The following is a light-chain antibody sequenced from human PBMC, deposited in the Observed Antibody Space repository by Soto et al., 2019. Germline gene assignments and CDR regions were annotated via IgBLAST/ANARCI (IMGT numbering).Light chain of an antibody. CDR3: QQLNRTLP. CDR1: QGISSY. V-gene: IGKV1-9*01. Sequence: DIQLTQSPSFLSASVGDRVTITCRASQGISSYLAWYQQKPGKAPKLLIYAASTLQSGVPSRFSGSGSGTEFTLKISRLQPEDFATYYCQQLNRTLPFGGGTKVDIX. J-gene: IGKJ4*01. CDR2: AAS.